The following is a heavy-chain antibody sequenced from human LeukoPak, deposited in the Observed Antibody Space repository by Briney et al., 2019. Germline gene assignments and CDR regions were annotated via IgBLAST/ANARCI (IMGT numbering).Heavy chain of an antibody. D-gene: IGHD3-9*01. Sequence: GGSLRLSCAASGFTFSSYSMSWVRQAPGKGLEWVSTISSSSSYMYYAGSVEGRFTISRDNAKNSLFLQMNSLSAEDTALYYCARNQLLRFDIFNLWGQGTMVTVSS. CDR2: ISSSSSYM. V-gene: IGHV3-21*01. CDR1: GFTFSSYS. CDR3: ARNQLLRFDIFNL. J-gene: IGHJ3*01.